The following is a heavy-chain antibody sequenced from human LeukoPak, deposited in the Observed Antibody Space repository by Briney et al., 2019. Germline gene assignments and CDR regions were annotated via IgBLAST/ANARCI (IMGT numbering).Heavy chain of an antibody. CDR3: ARDRGWRSSGYYLYHFDY. D-gene: IGHD3-22*01. J-gene: IGHJ4*02. V-gene: IGHV3-7*01. CDR2: RKDNGGEK. Sequence: GGSLRHSCVASGFTFTDYFMSWVRQAPGKGLEWVASRKDNGGEKYYVDSVKGRFTISRDNAKNSQYLEMSSLRVEDTAVYYCARDRGWRSSGYYLYHFDYWGQGTLVTFAS. CDR1: GFTFTDYF.